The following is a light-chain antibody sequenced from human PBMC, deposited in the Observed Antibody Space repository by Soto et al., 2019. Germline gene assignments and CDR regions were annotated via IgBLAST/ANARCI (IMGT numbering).Light chain of an antibody. Sequence: QSVLTQPPSVSGAPGQRVTISCTGSSSNIGAGYDIHWYQQLPGTAPKLLIYVNNNRPSGVPDRFSGSKSGTSASLAITGLQAEDEADYYCQYYESSLSRSVFGGGTKLTVL. V-gene: IGLV1-40*01. J-gene: IGLJ2*01. CDR3: QYYESSLSRSV. CDR1: SSNIGAGYD. CDR2: VNN.